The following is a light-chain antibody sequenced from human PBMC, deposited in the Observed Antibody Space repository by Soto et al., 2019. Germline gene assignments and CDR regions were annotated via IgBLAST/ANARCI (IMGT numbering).Light chain of an antibody. CDR2: SAS. CDR1: QDIGTW. J-gene: IGKJ4*01. CDR3: QQAKSFPLT. V-gene: IGKV1-12*01. Sequence: DVQMTQSPSSVSASVGDRVTITCRASQDIGTWLAWYQQKPGKAPKLLIYSASSLSSGVPSRFRGSGSGTDYSLTISSLQPEDFETYYCQQAKSFPLTFAGGTKVDIK.